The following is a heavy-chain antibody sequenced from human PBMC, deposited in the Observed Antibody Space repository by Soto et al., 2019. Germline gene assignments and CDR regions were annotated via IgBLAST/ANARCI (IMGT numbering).Heavy chain of an antibody. CDR3: ARGYDSSAYFYPLGDGMDV. D-gene: IGHD3-22*01. V-gene: IGHV1-18*01. J-gene: IGHJ6*02. Sequence: ASVKVSCKTSGYSFANQAINWVRQAPGQGLEWVGWISGRSGNSNYAETVRGRVTMTTDTSTGTAYLELRALTTDDTAVYYCARGYDSSAYFYPLGDGMDVWGQGTTVTSP. CDR2: ISGRSGNS. CDR1: GYSFANQA.